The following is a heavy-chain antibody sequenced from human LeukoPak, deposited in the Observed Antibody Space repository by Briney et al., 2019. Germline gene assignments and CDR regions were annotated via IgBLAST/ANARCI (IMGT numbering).Heavy chain of an antibody. CDR2: INHSGST. CDR1: GGSFSGYY. V-gene: IGHV4-34*01. D-gene: IGHD4-17*01. J-gene: IGHJ4*02. Sequence: SETLSLTCAVYGGSFSGYYWSWIRQPPGKGLEWIGEINHSGSTNYNPSLKSRVTISVDTSKNQFSLKLRSVTAADPAVYYCAXGSRRTTVPKLDYWGQGTLVTVSS. CDR3: AXGSRRTTVPKLDY.